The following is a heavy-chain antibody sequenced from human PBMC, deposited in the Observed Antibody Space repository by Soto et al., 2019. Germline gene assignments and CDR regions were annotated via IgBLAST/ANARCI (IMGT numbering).Heavy chain of an antibody. CDR3: AKSDDYYYYYMDV. J-gene: IGHJ6*03. CDR1: GCTFSSYA. V-gene: IGHV3-23*01. Sequence: EVQLLESGGGLVQPGGSLRLSCAASGCTFSSYAMSWVRQAPGKGLEWVSAISGSGGSTYYADSVKGRFTISRDNSKNTLYLQMNSLRAEDTAVYYCAKSDDYYYYYMDVWGKGTTVTVSS. CDR2: ISGSGGST.